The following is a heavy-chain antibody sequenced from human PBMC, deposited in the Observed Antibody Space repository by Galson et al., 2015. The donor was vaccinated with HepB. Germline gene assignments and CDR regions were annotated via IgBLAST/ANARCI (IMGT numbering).Heavy chain of an antibody. CDR3: ARGGDCSSTSCYYIGWFDP. CDR1: GYTFTSHA. J-gene: IGHJ5*02. D-gene: IGHD2-2*01. V-gene: IGHV1-3*01. Sequence: SVKVSCKASGYTFTSHAMHWVRQAPGQRLEWMGWINAGNGNTKYSQKFQGRVTITRDTSASTAYMELSSLRSEDTAVYYCARGGDCSSTSCYYIGWFDPWGQGTLVTVSS. CDR2: INAGNGNT.